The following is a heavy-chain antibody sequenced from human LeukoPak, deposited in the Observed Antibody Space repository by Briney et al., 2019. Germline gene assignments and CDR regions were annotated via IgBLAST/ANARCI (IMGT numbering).Heavy chain of an antibody. J-gene: IGHJ5*02. Sequence: PSEPLSLTCAVYGGSFSGYYWSWIRQPLGKGLEWIGEINHSGSTNYNPSLKSRVTISVDTSKNQFSLKLSSVPAADTAVYYCARATYCSSTSCPGGWFDPWGQGTLVTVSS. CDR1: GGSFSGYY. D-gene: IGHD2-2*01. V-gene: IGHV4-34*01. CDR3: ARATYCSSTSCPGGWFDP. CDR2: INHSGST.